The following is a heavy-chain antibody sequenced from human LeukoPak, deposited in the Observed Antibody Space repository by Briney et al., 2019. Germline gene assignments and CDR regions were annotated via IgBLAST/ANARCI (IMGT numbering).Heavy chain of an antibody. CDR3: AREEAFQLEASLDQ. CDR1: GFTFGDFG. V-gene: IGHV3-33*01. Sequence: GRSLRLSCAAAGFTFGDFGMHWVRQAPGRGLEWVALIWKDGSDEFYADSVKGRFTISRDNSRNTLSLQMNSLRGEDTAVYYCAREEAFQLEASLDQWGQGTLVTVSS. J-gene: IGHJ4*02. CDR2: IWKDGSDE. D-gene: IGHD3-3*01.